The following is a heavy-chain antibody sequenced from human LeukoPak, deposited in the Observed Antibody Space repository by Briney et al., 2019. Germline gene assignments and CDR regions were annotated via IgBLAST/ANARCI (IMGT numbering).Heavy chain of an antibody. V-gene: IGHV4-59*01. J-gene: IGHJ4*02. CDR2: MYNSGST. D-gene: IGHD6-13*01. CDR1: GGSISSYH. Sequence: SETLSLTCTVSGGSISSYHWSWFRQAPGKGLEWIGYMYNSGSTNFNPSLKSRVTISVDTSKNQFSLKVSSVTAADTAVYYCAGETGYSSSWYLDWGQGTLVTVSS. CDR3: AGETGYSSSWYLD.